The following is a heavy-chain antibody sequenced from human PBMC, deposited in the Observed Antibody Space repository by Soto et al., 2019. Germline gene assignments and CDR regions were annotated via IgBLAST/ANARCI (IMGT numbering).Heavy chain of an antibody. CDR3: VLTGYPTSLYYYYGMDV. J-gene: IGHJ6*02. Sequence: GASVKVSCKASGGTFSSYAISWVRQAPGQGLEWMGGIIPIFGTANYAQKFQGRVTITADESTSTAYMELSSLRSEDTAVYYCVLTGYPTSLYYYYGMDVWGQGTTVTVSS. D-gene: IGHD3-9*01. V-gene: IGHV1-69*13. CDR2: IIPIFGTA. CDR1: GGTFSSYA.